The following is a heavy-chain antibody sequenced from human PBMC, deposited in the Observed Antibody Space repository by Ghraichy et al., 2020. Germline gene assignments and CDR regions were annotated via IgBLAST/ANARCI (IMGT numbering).Heavy chain of an antibody. Sequence: ASVKVSCKASGYTFTAHYIHWVRQAPGLGLEWMGRILPNSGVTNIAQKFRDRVALTRDTSINTTYMDFRGLTNDDTALYFCARDLHYGDYDLGFWGQGTLVSVSS. D-gene: IGHD4-17*01. V-gene: IGHV1-2*06. J-gene: IGHJ4*02. CDR1: GYTFTAHY. CDR3: ARDLHYGDYDLGF. CDR2: ILPNSGVT.